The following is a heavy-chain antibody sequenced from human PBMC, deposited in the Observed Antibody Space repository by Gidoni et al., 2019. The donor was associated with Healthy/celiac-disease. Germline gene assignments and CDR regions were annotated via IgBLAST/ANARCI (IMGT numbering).Heavy chain of an antibody. J-gene: IGHJ6*02. Sequence: QVQLQQCGAGLLKPSETLSLTSAVYGWSFSGYYWSWIRQPPGKGLEWIGEINHSGSTNYNPSLKSRVTISVDTSKNQFSLKLSSVTAADTAVYYCARGRGTRTYYYYYGMDVWGQGTTVTVSS. CDR1: GWSFSGYY. V-gene: IGHV4-34*01. D-gene: IGHD2-2*01. CDR3: ARGRGTRTYYYYYGMDV. CDR2: INHSGST.